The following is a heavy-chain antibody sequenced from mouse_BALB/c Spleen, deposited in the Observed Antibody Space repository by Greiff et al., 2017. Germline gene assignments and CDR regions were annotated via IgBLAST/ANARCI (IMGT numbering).Heavy chain of an antibody. CDR1: GFNIKDYY. V-gene: IGHV14-4*02. CDR2: IDPENGDT. D-gene: IGHD1-2*01. J-gene: IGHJ3*01. Sequence: VQLQQSGAELVRSGASVKLSCTASGFNIKDYYMHWVKQRPEQGLEWIGWIDPENGDTEYAPKFQGKATMTADTSSNTAYLQLSSLTSEDTAVYFYDGWIQRLRKGLAYWGQGTLVTVSA. CDR3: DGWIQRLRKGLAY.